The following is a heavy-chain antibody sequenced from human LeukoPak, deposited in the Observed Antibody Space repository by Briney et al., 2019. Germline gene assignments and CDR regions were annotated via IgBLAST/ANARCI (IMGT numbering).Heavy chain of an antibody. V-gene: IGHV1-2*02. D-gene: IGHD6-13*01. CDR2: INPNSGGT. J-gene: IGHJ4*02. CDR1: GYTFTGYY. CDR3: ARESQQRRYRGRGSYYFDY. Sequence: ASVMVSCKASGYTFTGYYMHWVRQAPGQGLEWMGWINPNSGGTNYAQKFQGRVTMARDTSISTAYMELSRLRSDDTAVYYCARESQQRRYRGRGSYYFDYWGQGTLVTVSS.